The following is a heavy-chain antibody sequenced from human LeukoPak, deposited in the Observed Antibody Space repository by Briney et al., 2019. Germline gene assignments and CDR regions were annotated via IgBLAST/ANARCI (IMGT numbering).Heavy chain of an antibody. Sequence: SETLSLTCTVSNYSISSGYYWGWIRPPPGKGLEWIGYIYYSGSTYYNPSLKSRVTISADTSKNQFSLKLSSVTAADTAVYYCARGGYSSSWYVYWGQGTLVTVSS. CDR1: NYSISSGYY. CDR2: IYYSGST. D-gene: IGHD6-13*01. J-gene: IGHJ4*02. V-gene: IGHV4-30-4*08. CDR3: ARGGYSSSWYVY.